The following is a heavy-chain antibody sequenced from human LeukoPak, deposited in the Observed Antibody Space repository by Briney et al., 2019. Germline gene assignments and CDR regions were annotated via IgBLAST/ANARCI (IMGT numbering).Heavy chain of an antibody. CDR1: GYTFTSYD. V-gene: IGHV1-8*01. J-gene: IGHJ6*02. D-gene: IGHD6-13*01. CDR3: ARVIAAAGAPFYYYYGMDV. Sequence: ASVKVSCKASGYTFTSYDINWVRQATGQGLEWMGWMNPNSGNTGYAPKFQGRVTMTRNTSISTAYMELSSLRSEDTAVYYCARVIAAAGAPFYYYYGMDVWGQGTTVTVSS. CDR2: MNPNSGNT.